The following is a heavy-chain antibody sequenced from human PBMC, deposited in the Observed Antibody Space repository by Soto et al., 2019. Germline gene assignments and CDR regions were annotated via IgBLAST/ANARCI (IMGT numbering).Heavy chain of an antibody. CDR1: GAGFIRSG. J-gene: IGHJ6*02. CDR2: IVVASGQT. D-gene: IGHD2-15*01. V-gene: IGHV1-58*02. Sequence: AAVKVSCKASGAGFIRSGIQWVRQAHGQRLEWIGWIVVASGQTNYAQNFRGRVAITRDTSTATAYIELTGLTSEDTAVYFCSADRPDIGVGWWVWGQGTTVTVSS. CDR3: SADRPDIGVGWWV.